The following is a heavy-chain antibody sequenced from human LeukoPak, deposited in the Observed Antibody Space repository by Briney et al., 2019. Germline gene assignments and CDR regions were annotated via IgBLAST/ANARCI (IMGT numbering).Heavy chain of an antibody. Sequence: GQSLRLSCEASGFSFDRYAMHWVRHAPGKGLEWMELNSYDETNEFYADSVKGLFTISRDNSKNTVYLQMNSLRLEDTAVYYCARDQGDFWTHYRCFEYWGQGALVSVSA. J-gene: IGHJ4*02. CDR3: ARDQGDFWTHYRCFEY. D-gene: IGHD3/OR15-3a*01. CDR1: GFSFDRYA. CDR2: NSYDETNE. V-gene: IGHV3-30-3*01.